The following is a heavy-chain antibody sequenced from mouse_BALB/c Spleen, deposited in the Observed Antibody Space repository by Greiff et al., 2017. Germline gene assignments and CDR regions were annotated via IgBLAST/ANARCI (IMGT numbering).Heavy chain of an antibody. D-gene: IGHD2-14*01. V-gene: IGHV2-9*02. CDR1: GFSLTSYG. CDR2: IWAGGST. Sequence: VMLVESGPGLVAPSQSLSITCTVSGFSLTSYGVHWVYQPPGKGLEWLGVIWAGGSTNYNSAPMSRLSISKDNSKSQVFLKMNSLQTDDTAMYYCAREDRYDGYAMDYWGQGTSVTVSS. CDR3: AREDRYDGYAMDY. J-gene: IGHJ4*01.